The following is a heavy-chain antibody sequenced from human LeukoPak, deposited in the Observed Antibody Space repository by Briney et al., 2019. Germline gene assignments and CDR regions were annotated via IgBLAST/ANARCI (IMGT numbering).Heavy chain of an antibody. CDR2: ISSSSSYI. V-gene: IGHV3-21*04. D-gene: IGHD6-13*01. J-gene: IGHJ4*02. CDR1: GFTFSSYD. Sequence: GGSLRLSCAASGFTFSSYDMNWVRQAPGKGLEWVSSISSSSSYIYYADSVKGRFTISRDNAKNSLYLQMNSLRAEDTAVYYCARHLGGSSWYGREVGFDYWGQGTLVTVSS. CDR3: ARHLGGSSWYGREVGFDY.